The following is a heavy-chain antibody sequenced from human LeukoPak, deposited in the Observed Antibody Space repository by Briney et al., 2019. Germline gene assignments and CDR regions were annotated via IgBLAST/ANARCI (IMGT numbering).Heavy chain of an antibody. J-gene: IGHJ4*02. CDR3: VRGAAGPDN. CDR1: GFTFSDYY. Sequence: GGSLRLSCAASGFTFSDYYMSWIRQAPGKGLEWVSSLIGSSGNTYYADSVKGRFSIFRDNSRNMLFLQMNSLRAEDTAVYYCVRGAAGPDNWGQGTLVTVSS. CDR2: LIGSSGNT. D-gene: IGHD6-13*01. V-gene: IGHV3-23*01.